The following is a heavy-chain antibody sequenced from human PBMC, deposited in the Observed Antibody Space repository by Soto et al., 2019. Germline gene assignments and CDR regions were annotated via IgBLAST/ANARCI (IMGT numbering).Heavy chain of an antibody. CDR3: ARNDVVLVPAAMVGWFDP. J-gene: IGHJ5*02. CDR1: GGSVSSGSYY. D-gene: IGHD2-2*01. CDR2: IYYSGST. V-gene: IGHV4-61*01. Sequence: QVQLQESGPGLVKPSETLSLTCTVSGGSVSSGSYYWSWIRQPPGKGLEWIGYIYYSGSTNYNPXXKRRVTIPVYXXKXQXXLKLSSVTAADTAVYYCARNDVVLVPAAMVGWFDPWGQGTLVTVSS.